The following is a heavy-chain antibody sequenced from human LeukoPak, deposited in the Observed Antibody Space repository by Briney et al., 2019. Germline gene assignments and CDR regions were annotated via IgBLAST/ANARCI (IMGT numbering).Heavy chain of an antibody. V-gene: IGHV7-4-1*02. CDR3: ARDPGDDFVVPGDP. J-gene: IGHJ5*02. CDR2: FNTNTGNP. CDR1: GYAFIDYA. Sequence: GASVKVSCKASGYAFIDYAINWVRQAPGQGLEWMGWFNTNTGNPTYAQGFTGRFVFSLDTSVSTTYLQISSLKAEDTAVYYCARDPGDDFVVPGDPWGQGTLVTVSS. D-gene: IGHD2-2*01.